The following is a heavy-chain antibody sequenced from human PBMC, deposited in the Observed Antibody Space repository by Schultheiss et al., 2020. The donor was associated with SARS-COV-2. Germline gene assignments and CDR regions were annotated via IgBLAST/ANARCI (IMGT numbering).Heavy chain of an antibody. J-gene: IGHJ6*02. CDR2: INHSGST. V-gene: IGHV4-34*01. CDR3: ARDQRYCSGGSCYVRGRHGMDV. D-gene: IGHD2-15*01. Sequence: SQTLSLTCAVYGGSFSGYYWSWIRQPPGKGLEWIGEINHSGSTNYNPSLKSRVTISVDTSKNQLSLKLSSVTAADTAVYYCARDQRYCSGGSCYVRGRHGMDVWGQGTTVTVAS. CDR1: GGSFSGYY.